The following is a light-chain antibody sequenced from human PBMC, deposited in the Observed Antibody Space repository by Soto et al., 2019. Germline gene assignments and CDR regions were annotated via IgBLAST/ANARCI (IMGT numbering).Light chain of an antibody. J-gene: IGKJ4*01. CDR3: QQYANLPHT. Sequence: DIQMTQSPSSLSASVGDRVTITCQASHDISNYLNCYQQKPGKAPKLLIYDASNLETGVPSRFSGSGSGTDFTFNISSLQPEDIATYYCQQYANLPHTFGGGTKLEIK. CDR1: HDISNY. V-gene: IGKV1-33*01. CDR2: DAS.